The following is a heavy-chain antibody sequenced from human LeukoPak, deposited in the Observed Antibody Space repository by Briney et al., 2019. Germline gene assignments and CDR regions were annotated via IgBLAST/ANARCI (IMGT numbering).Heavy chain of an antibody. V-gene: IGHV3-13*04. CDR3: ARGPLASVAAAGTPLFDY. CDR2: IGTAGDT. CDR1: GFTFSSYD. Sequence: PARSLRLSCAASGFTFSSYDMHWVRQATGKGLEWVSAIGTAGDTYYPGSVKGRFTISRENAKNSLYLQMNSLRAGDTAVYYCARGPLASVAAAGTPLFDYWGQGTLVTVSS. D-gene: IGHD6-13*01. J-gene: IGHJ4*02.